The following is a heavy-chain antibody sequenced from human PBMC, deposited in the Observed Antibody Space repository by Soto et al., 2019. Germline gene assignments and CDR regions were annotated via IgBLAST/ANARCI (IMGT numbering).Heavy chain of an antibody. CDR3: ARANLGYCTAGVCASFYGMDV. V-gene: IGHV4-31*03. Sequence: QGQLRESGPGLVKPSQTLSLSCTVSGGSMKIGGFYWSWIRQHPGKGLEWIAYIYYSGTTYYNPSLRSRVAISVDTSKNQCSLKLNSVTAADTAVYYCARANLGYCTAGVCASFYGMDVWGQGTAVTVSS. CDR2: IYYSGTT. CDR1: GGSMKIGGFY. D-gene: IGHD2-8*02. J-gene: IGHJ6*02.